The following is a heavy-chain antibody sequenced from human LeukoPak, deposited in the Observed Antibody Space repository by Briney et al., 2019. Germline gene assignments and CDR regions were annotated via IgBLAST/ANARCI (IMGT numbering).Heavy chain of an antibody. CDR2: IYYSWST. Sequence: SETLSLTCTASGGSISSYYWSWIRQPPGKGLEGIGYIYYSWSTNYNPSLKSRVTISVDTSKNQFSLKLSSVTAADTAVYYCARAGGSGSYYKAIDYWGQGTLVTVSS. V-gene: IGHV4-59*01. D-gene: IGHD3-10*01. CDR3: ARAGGSGSYYKAIDY. CDR1: GGSISSYY. J-gene: IGHJ4*02.